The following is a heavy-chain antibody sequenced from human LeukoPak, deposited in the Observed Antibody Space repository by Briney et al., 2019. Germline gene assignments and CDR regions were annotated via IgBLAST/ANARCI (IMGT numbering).Heavy chain of an antibody. Sequence: GASVKVSCKASGYTFTGYYMHWVRQAPGQGLEWVGWINPNSGGTNYAQRFQGRVTMTRDTSISTAYMELSRLRSDDTAVYYCARGASGVYTVTTSWFDPWGQGTLVTVSS. CDR3: ARGASGVYTVTTSWFDP. D-gene: IGHD4-17*01. CDR1: GYTFTGYY. V-gene: IGHV1-2*02. J-gene: IGHJ5*02. CDR2: INPNSGGT.